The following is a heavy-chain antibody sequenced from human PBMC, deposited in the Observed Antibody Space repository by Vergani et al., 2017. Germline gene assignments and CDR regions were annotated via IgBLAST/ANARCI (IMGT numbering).Heavy chain of an antibody. Sequence: QVQLVESGGGVVQPGRSLRLSCAASGFTFSSYAMHWVRQAPGKGLEWVAVISYDGSNKYYADSVKGRFTISRDKSKNTLYLQMNSLRAEDTAVYYCAKGLHRAFDIWGQGTMVTVSS. CDR1: GFTFSSYA. D-gene: IGHD1-14*01. V-gene: IGHV3-30*04. CDR3: AKGLHRAFDI. J-gene: IGHJ3*02. CDR2: ISYDGSNK.